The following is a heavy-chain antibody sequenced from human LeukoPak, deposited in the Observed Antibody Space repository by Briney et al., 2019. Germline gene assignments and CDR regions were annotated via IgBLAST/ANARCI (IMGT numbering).Heavy chain of an antibody. J-gene: IGHJ4*02. Sequence: GESLKISCKGSGYSFTSYWIGWARQMPGKGLEWMGIIYPGDSDTRYSPSFQGQVTISADKSISTAYLQWSSLKASDTVTYYCVRMGIAAEDYWGQGTLVAVSS. D-gene: IGHD6-13*01. CDR1: GYSFTSYW. V-gene: IGHV5-51*01. CDR2: IYPGDSDT. CDR3: VRMGIAAEDY.